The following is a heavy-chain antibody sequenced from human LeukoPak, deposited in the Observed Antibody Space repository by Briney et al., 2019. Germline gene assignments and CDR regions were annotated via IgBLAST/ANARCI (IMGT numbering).Heavy chain of an antibody. CDR2: INHSGTT. Sequence: ETLSLTCVVYDGSFSGYYWSWIRQPPGKGLEWIGEINHSGTTNYNPSLKSRVTISVDTSKNQFSLNLSSVTAADTAVYYCARGYYSNCVYYYYGMDVWGQGTTVTVSS. CDR3: ARGYYSNCVYYYYGMDV. CDR1: DGSFSGYY. V-gene: IGHV4-34*01. J-gene: IGHJ6*02. D-gene: IGHD4-11*01.